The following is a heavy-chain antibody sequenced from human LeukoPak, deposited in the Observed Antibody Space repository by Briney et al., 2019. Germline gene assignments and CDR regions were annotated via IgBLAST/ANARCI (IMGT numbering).Heavy chain of an antibody. V-gene: IGHV3-48*03. CDR1: GFSFGDYA. CDR2: ISSSANTI. CDR3: ARDPYGPTYYFDS. J-gene: IGHJ4*02. D-gene: IGHD3-16*01. Sequence: GGSLRLSCTASGFSFGDYAMNWVRQAPGKGLDWVSYISSSANTIYYADSVKGRFTISRDNAKNSLYLQMNSLRAEDTAVYYCARDPYGPTYYFDSWGQGTLVTVSS.